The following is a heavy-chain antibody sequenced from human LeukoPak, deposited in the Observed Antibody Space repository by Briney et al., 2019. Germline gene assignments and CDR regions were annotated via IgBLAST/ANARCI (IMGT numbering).Heavy chain of an antibody. V-gene: IGHV3-30-3*01. CDR2: ISHDAGNK. CDR3: ARERGSSGSAGWFDP. D-gene: IGHD3-22*01. Sequence: GGSLRLSCAASGFIFSDYIMHWLRQAPGRGLEWVALISHDAGNKHLADSVKGRFTISRDNSKNTMYLEMNDVRPDDSAMYYCARERGSSGSAGWFDPWGQGTPVTVSS. CDR1: GFIFSDYI. J-gene: IGHJ5*02.